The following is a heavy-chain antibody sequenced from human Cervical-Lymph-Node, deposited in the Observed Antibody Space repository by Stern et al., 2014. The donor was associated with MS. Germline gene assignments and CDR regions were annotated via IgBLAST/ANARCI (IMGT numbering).Heavy chain of an antibody. CDR3: AKSKGPRVYYGMDV. CDR2: ISGSGGST. V-gene: IGHV3-23*04. J-gene: IGHJ6*02. Sequence: EVQLVESGGGLVQPGGSLRISCAASGFTFSSYAMSWVRQAPGKGLEWVSAISGSGGSTYYADSVKGRFTISRDKSKNTLYLQMNSLRAEDTAVYYCAKSKGPRVYYGMDVWGQGTTVTVSS. CDR1: GFTFSSYA.